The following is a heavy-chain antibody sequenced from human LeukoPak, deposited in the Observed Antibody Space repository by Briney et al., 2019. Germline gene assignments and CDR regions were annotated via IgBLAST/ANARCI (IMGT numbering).Heavy chain of an antibody. Sequence: SETLSLTCTVSGGSISSYYWSWIRQPAGKGLEWIGRIYTSGSTNYNPSLKSRVTMSVDTSKNQFSVKLSSVTAADTAVYYCARDGYYHDSTGYSGDYWGQGTLVTVSS. CDR1: GGSISSYY. CDR2: IYTSGST. J-gene: IGHJ4*02. V-gene: IGHV4-4*07. CDR3: ARDGYYHDSTGYSGDY. D-gene: IGHD3-22*01.